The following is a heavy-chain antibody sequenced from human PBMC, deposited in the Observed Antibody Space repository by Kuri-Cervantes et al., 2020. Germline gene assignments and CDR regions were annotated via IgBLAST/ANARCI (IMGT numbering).Heavy chain of an antibody. D-gene: IGHD6-13*01. CDR1: GYTFTGYY. Sequence: ASVKVSCKASGYTFTGYYMHWVRQAPGQGLEWMGWISAYNGNTNYAQKPQGRVTMTTDTSTSTAYMELRSLRSDDTAVYYCARDRQGIAAAGFDYWGQGTLVTVSS. V-gene: IGHV1-18*04. CDR2: ISAYNGNT. J-gene: IGHJ4*02. CDR3: ARDRQGIAAAGFDY.